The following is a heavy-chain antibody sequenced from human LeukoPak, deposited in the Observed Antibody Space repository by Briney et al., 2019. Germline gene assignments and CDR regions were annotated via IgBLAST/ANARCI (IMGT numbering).Heavy chain of an antibody. CDR1: GFAFGDYD. J-gene: IGHJ4*02. D-gene: IGHD3-9*01. CDR3: AKEAVDYDILTGYYTTGYFDY. Sequence: GGSLRLSCVASGFAFGDYDMHWVRQAPGKGLEWVSGISGSGGNTYYADSVKGRFTISRDNSKNTLYLQMSSLRAEDTAVYYCAKEAVDYDILTGYYTTGYFDYWGQGTLVTVSS. CDR2: ISGSGGNT. V-gene: IGHV3-23*01.